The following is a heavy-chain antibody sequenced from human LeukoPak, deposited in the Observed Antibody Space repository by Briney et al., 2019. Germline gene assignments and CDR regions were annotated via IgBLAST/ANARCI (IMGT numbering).Heavy chain of an antibody. Sequence: SETLSLTCTVSGGSINSYYWSWIRQPPGQGLEWIGYIYYSGSTEYNPSLKSRVTILVDTSKNQFSLKMSSVTAADTAVYYCARARDGHINNWFDPWGQGTLVTVSS. CDR2: IYYSGST. CDR3: ARARDGHINNWFDP. J-gene: IGHJ5*02. V-gene: IGHV4-59*01. CDR1: GGSINSYY. D-gene: IGHD5-24*01.